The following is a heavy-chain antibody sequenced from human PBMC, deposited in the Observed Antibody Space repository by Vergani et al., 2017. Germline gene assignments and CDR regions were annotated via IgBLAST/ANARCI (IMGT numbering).Heavy chain of an antibody. CDR2: ISGSGGST. V-gene: IGHV3-23*01. J-gene: IGHJ5*02. Sequence: EVQLLESGGGLVQPGGSLRLSCAASGFTFSSYAMSWVRQAPGKGLEWVSAISGSGGSTYYADSVKGRFTISRDNSKNTLYLQMNSLRAEDTAVYYCAGVTIFGVVISSGGWFDPWGQGTLVTVSS. CDR1: GFTFSSYA. D-gene: IGHD3-3*01. CDR3: AGVTIFGVVISSGGWFDP.